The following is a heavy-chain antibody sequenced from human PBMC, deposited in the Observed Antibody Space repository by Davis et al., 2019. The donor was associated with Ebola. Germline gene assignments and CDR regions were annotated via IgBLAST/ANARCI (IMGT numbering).Heavy chain of an antibody. J-gene: IGHJ4*02. D-gene: IGHD4-17*01. CDR3: ARTTIYGDPIDY. CDR2: IYPGDSDT. V-gene: IGHV5-51*01. CDR1: GDSFTRYW. Sequence: GESLKIPCQGSGDSFTRYWIRCVRQLPGQGLEWMGIIYPGDSDTRYSPSFQGQVTISADKSISTAYLQWSSLKASDTAMYYCARTTIYGDPIDYWGQGTLVTVSS.